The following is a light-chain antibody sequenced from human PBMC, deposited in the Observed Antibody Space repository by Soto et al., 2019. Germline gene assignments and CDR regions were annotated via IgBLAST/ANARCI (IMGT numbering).Light chain of an antibody. CDR2: GNS. CDR1: SSNIGAAYA. J-gene: IGLJ1*01. Sequence: QSVLTQPPSVSGAPGQRVTISCTGSSSNIGAAYAVHWYQQLPGTAPKLLIYGNSNRPSGVADRFSGSKSGTSASLAITGLQAEDEAYYYCQSYDRSLRAYVFGTGTKLTVL. V-gene: IGLV1-40*01. CDR3: QSYDRSLRAYV.